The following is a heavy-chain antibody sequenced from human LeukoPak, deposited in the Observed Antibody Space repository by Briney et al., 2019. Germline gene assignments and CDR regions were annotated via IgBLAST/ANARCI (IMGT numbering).Heavy chain of an antibody. D-gene: IGHD3-3*01. V-gene: IGHV4-34*01. Sequence: SETLSLTCAVYGGSFSGYYWSWIRQPPGKGLEWIGEINHSGSTNYNPSLKGRVTISVDTSKNQFSLKLSSVTAADTAVYYCARVAGPPGMYYDFWSGYFRPRYYYYMDVWGKGTTVTVSS. CDR3: ARVAGPPGMYYDFWSGYFRPRYYYYMDV. CDR2: INHSGST. CDR1: GGSFSGYY. J-gene: IGHJ6*03.